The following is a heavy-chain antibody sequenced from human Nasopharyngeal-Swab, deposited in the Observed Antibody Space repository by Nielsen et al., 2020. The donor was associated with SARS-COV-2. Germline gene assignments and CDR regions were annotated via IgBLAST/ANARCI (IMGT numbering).Heavy chain of an antibody. CDR2: ISSDRSIYT. CDR3: ARVEDNFGDYIDY. CDR1: GFSSSDYY. Sequence: GGSLRLSCAASGFSSSDYYMSWIRQAPGKGLEWVASISSDRSIYTFYADSVKGRFTISRDTAKNSLSLQMDSLRVEDTAVYFCARVEDNFGDYIDYWGQGTLVAVSS. V-gene: IGHV3-11*06. D-gene: IGHD4-17*01. J-gene: IGHJ4*02.